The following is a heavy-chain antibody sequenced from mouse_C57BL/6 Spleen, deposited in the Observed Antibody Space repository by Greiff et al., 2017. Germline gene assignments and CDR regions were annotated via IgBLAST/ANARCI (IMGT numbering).Heavy chain of an antibody. CDR2: INPNNGGT. V-gene: IGHV1-18*01. Sequence: VQLKQSGPELVKPGASVKIPCKASGYTFTDYNMDWVKQSHGKSLEWIGDINPNNGGTIYNQKFKGKATLTVDKSSSTAYMELRSLTSEDTAVYYCARSGDYYGSRFAYWGQGTLVTVSA. CDR3: ARSGDYYGSRFAY. D-gene: IGHD1-1*01. J-gene: IGHJ3*01. CDR1: GYTFTDYN.